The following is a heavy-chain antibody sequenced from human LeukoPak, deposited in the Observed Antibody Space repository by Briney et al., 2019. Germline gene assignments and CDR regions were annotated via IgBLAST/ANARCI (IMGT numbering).Heavy chain of an antibody. J-gene: IGHJ6*04. V-gene: IGHV4-61*02. CDR3: ARHTSSSTSLLWAQQLQTATMDV. CDR1: GGSISSGSYY. D-gene: IGHD2-2*01. CDR2: IYTSEST. Sequence: PSQTLSLTCTVSGGSISSGSYYWSWIRQPAGKGLEWIGRIYTSESTNYNPSLKSRVTISVDTSKNQFSLKLSSVTAADTAVYYCARHTSSSTSLLWAQQLQTATMDVWGKGTTVTVSS.